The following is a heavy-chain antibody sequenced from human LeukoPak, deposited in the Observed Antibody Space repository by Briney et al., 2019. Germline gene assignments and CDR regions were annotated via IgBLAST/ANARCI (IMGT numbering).Heavy chain of an antibody. J-gene: IGHJ4*02. CDR1: GYTFASYV. D-gene: IGHD5-24*01. CDR3: ARIVEMATITGEYYFDY. Sequence: ASVKVSCKASGYTFASYVISWVRQAPGQGLEWMGWISAYNGNTNYAQKLQGRVTMTTDTSTSTAYMELRSLRSDDTAVYYCARIVEMATITGEYYFDYWGQGTLVTVSS. CDR2: ISAYNGNT. V-gene: IGHV1-18*01.